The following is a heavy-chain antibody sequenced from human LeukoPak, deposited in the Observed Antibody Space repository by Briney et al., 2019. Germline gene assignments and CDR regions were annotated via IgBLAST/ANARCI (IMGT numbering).Heavy chain of an antibody. CDR2: IKQDGSEK. Sequence: GGSLRLSCAASGFTFSSYWMSWVRQAPGKGLEWVANIKQDGSEKYYVDSVKGRFTISRDNAKNSLYLQMNSLRAEDTAVYYCARDPTPGYDYIWGSYRPDYWGQGTLVTVSS. V-gene: IGHV3-7*01. J-gene: IGHJ4*02. CDR1: GFTFSSYW. D-gene: IGHD3-16*02. CDR3: ARDPTPGYDYIWGSYRPDY.